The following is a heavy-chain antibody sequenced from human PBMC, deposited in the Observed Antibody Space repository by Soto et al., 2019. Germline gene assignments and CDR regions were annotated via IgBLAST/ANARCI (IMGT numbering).Heavy chain of an antibody. CDR1: GFTFSSYA. CDR3: AKDLALYYGSGSLGGNAFDI. D-gene: IGHD3-10*01. V-gene: IGHV3-23*01. CDR2: ISGSGGST. J-gene: IGHJ3*02. Sequence: GESLKISCAASGFTFSSYAMSWVRQAPGKGLEWVSAISGSGGSTYYADSVKGRFTISRDNSKNTLYLQMNSLRAEDTAVYYCAKDLALYYGSGSLGGNAFDIWGQGTMVTVSS.